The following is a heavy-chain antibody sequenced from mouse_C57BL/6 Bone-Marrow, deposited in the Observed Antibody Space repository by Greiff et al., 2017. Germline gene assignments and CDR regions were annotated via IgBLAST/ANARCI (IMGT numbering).Heavy chain of an antibody. CDR3: ARGGSSRYWYCDV. Sequence: QVQLQQSGPELVKPGASVKLSCKASGYTFTSYDITWVKQRPGQGLEWIGWIYPRGGSTKYNEKFKGKATLTVDTSSSTAYMELHSLTSEDAAVYYCARGGSSRYWYCDVWGTGTTVTVSS. D-gene: IGHD1-1*01. V-gene: IGHV1-85*01. CDR2: IYPRGGST. CDR1: GYTFTSYD. J-gene: IGHJ1*03.